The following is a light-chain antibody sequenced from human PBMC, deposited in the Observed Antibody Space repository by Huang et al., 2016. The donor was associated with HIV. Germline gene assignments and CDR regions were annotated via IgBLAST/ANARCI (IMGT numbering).Light chain of an antibody. CDR1: QGISSY. V-gene: IGKV1-9*01. CDR2: AAS. CDR3: QQLNSYPPT. J-gene: IGKJ1*01. Sequence: IQLTQSPSSLSASVGDRVTITCRASQGISSYLALYQQKPGKAPKVLIYAASTLQSGVPSRFSGSGSGTDFTLTISSLQPEDFANYYCQQLNSYPPTFGQGTKVEIK.